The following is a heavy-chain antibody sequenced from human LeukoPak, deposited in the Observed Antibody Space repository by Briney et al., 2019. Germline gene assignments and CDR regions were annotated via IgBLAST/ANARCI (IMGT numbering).Heavy chain of an antibody. D-gene: IGHD6-13*01. CDR3: ARDPIAAAGLYYYYGMDV. V-gene: IGHV3-30-3*01. Sequence: GGSLRLSCAASGFTFSSYAIHWVRQAPGKGLEWVAVISYDGSNKYYADSVKGRFTISRDNSKNTLYLQMNSLRAEDTAVYYCARDPIAAAGLYYYYGMDVWGQGTTVTVSS. CDR1: GFTFSSYA. J-gene: IGHJ6*02. CDR2: ISYDGSNK.